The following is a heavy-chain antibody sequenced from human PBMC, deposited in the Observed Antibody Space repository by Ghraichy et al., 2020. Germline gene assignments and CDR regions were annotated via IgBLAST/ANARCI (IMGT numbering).Heavy chain of an antibody. D-gene: IGHD4-17*01. J-gene: IGHJ4*02. Sequence: GESLNISCAASGFTFSSYSLNWVRQAPGKGLEWVSYISSSSSTIYYADSVKGRFTISRDNAKNSLYLQMNSLRAEDTAVYYCARDGDYGDYANWGQGTLVTVSS. V-gene: IGHV3-48*01. CDR2: ISSSSSTI. CDR1: GFTFSSYS. CDR3: ARDGDYGDYAN.